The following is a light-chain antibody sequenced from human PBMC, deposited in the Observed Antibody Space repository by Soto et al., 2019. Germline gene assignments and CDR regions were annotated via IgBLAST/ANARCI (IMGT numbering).Light chain of an antibody. Sequence: IQMTQSPSSLSSSLGYRVTITCRASENIDNYLNWYQHKPGKAPKLLIYATSTLQSGVPARFSGSGSGTEFTLTISSLQAEDFATYFCQESYSTPAVSFGGGTKVDIK. J-gene: IGKJ4*01. CDR2: ATS. V-gene: IGKV1-39*01. CDR3: QESYSTPAVS. CDR1: ENIDNY.